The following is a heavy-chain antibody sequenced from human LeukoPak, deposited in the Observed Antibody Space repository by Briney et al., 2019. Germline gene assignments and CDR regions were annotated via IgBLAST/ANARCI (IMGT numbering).Heavy chain of an antibody. CDR2: ILYDGSNK. Sequence: PGGSLRLSCAASGFTFSSYAMHWVRQAPGKGLEGVAVILYDGSNKYYADSVKGRFTISRDNSKNTLYLQMNSLRAEDTAVYYCARDQGLYCSGGSCYPFDYWGQGTLVTVSS. CDR1: GFTFSSYA. D-gene: IGHD2-15*01. J-gene: IGHJ4*02. V-gene: IGHV3-30*04. CDR3: ARDQGLYCSGGSCYPFDY.